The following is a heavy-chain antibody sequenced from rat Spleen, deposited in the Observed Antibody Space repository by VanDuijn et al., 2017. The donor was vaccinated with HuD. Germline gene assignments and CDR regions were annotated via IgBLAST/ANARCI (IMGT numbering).Heavy chain of an antibody. CDR2: INYDGGGT. D-gene: IGHD2-1*01. J-gene: IGHJ2*01. V-gene: IGHV5-20*01. CDR3: ARTTYDYFDY. Sequence: EVQLVESGGGLVQPGRSLKLSCAASGFTFSDFYLAWVRQTPTKGLEWVASINYDGGGTYYRDSVKGRFTISRDNAKSTLYLQMNSLRSEDTAAYYCARTTYDYFDYWGQGVMVTVSS. CDR1: GFTFSDFY.